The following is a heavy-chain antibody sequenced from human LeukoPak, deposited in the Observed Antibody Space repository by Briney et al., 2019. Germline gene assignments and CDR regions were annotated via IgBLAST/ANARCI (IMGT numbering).Heavy chain of an antibody. Sequence: ASVKVSCKAAGYTFTAYFIHWVRQAPGQGLEWMGRINPNNGNTNYAQKLQGRVTMTTDTSTSTAYMELRSLRSDDTAVYYCARDLGVTTERFDYWGQGTLVTVSS. V-gene: IGHV1-18*04. CDR2: INPNNGNT. J-gene: IGHJ4*02. CDR3: ARDLGVTTERFDY. D-gene: IGHD4-11*01. CDR1: GYTFTAYF.